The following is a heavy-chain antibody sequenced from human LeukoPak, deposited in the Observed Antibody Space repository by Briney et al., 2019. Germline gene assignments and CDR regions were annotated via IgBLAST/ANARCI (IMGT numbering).Heavy chain of an antibody. CDR3: ARDVGGEWELGNWFDP. CDR2: INPNSGGT. CDR1: GYTFTGYY. Sequence: ASVKVSCKASGYTFTGYYMHWVRQAPGQGLEWMGWINPNSGGTNYAQKFQGRVTMTRDTSISTAYMELSRLRSDDTAVYYCARDVGGEWELGNWFDPWGQGTLVTVSS. D-gene: IGHD1-26*01. J-gene: IGHJ5*02. V-gene: IGHV1-2*02.